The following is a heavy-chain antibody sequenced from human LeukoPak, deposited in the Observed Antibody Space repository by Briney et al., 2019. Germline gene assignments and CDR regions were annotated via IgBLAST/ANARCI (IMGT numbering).Heavy chain of an antibody. CDR1: GFTFSSYA. J-gene: IGHJ4*02. V-gene: IGHV3-23*01. CDR2: ISGSGGST. CDR3: AMDPRHGTFGY. D-gene: IGHD3/OR15-3a*01. Sequence: GGSLRLSCAASGFTFSSYAMSWVRQAPGKGLEWVSAISGSGGSTYYADSVKGRFTISRDTSKNTLFLQMNSLRAEDTAVYYCAMDPRHGTFGYWGQGTLVTVSS.